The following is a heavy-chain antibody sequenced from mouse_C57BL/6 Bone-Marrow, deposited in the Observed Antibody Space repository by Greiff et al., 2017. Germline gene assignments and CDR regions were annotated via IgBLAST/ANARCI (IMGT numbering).Heavy chain of an antibody. Sequence: VKLMESGAELARPGASVKLSCKASGYTFTSYGISWVKQRTGQGLEWIGEIYPRSGNTYYNEKFKCEATLTEDKSSSTAYTELRRLTSEDSAVYFCANYYGSSYDYFDYWGQGTTLTVSS. CDR3: ANYYGSSYDYFDY. V-gene: IGHV1-81*01. CDR2: IYPRSGNT. CDR1: GYTFTSYG. D-gene: IGHD1-1*01. J-gene: IGHJ2*01.